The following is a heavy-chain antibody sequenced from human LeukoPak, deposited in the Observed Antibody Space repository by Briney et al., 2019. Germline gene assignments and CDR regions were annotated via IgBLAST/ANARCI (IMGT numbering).Heavy chain of an antibody. CDR2: ISGSGDAT. J-gene: IGHJ4*02. CDR3: AKSDCASDGCKLLNY. CDR1: GFMFSQHT. Sequence: GGSLRLSCAVSGFMFSQHTMSWVRQAPGKRLEWVSPISGSGDATRYADSVMGRFTISRDNAKNTLSLRMNSLRAEDTAVYYCAKSDCASDGCKLLNYWGQGTLVTASS. V-gene: IGHV3-23*01. D-gene: IGHD3-10*01.